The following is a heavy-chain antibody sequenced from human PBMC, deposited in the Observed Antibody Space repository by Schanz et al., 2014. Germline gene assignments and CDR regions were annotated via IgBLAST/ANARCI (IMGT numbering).Heavy chain of an antibody. V-gene: IGHV3-23*01. Sequence: EVQLLESGGGLVQPGGSLRLSCAVSGFTFSSYAMSWVRQAPGKGLEWVSTISGGGGGYRPYADTVKGRFTISRDNTIKQLSLQMNSLRADDTAVYYCAKGQGAVINNWYFDLWGRGTLVTVSS. CDR3: AKGQGAVINNWYFDL. J-gene: IGHJ2*01. D-gene: IGHD2-21*01. CDR1: GFTFSSYA. CDR2: ISGGGGGYR.